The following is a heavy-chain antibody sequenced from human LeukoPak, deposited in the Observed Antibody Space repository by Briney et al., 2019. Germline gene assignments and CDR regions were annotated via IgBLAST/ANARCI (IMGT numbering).Heavy chain of an antibody. D-gene: IGHD3-22*01. CDR2: IIPIFGTA. CDR3: ARAEGTHYYDSSGYPGAFDI. V-gene: IGHV1-69*13. Sequence: GASVKVSCKASGGTFSSYAISWVRQAPGQGLEWMGGIIPIFGTANYAQKFQGRVTITADESTSTAYMELSSLRSEDTAVYYCARAEGTHYYDSSGYPGAFDIWGQGTMVTVSS. CDR1: GGTFSSYA. J-gene: IGHJ3*02.